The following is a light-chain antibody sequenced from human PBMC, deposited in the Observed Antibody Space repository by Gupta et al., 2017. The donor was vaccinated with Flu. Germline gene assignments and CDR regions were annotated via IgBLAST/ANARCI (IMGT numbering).Light chain of an antibody. V-gene: IGKV3-11*01. CDR1: QSVNND. CDR3: QQRNSWPAT. CDR2: DAS. J-gene: IGKJ2*01. Sequence: PATLPVFPAETATLSFRASQSVNNDLARNQHKAGQTPRPLIYDASNRAPGTPARFSGSGSGADFTLAISSLEPENFAVYYCQQRNSWPATFGQGTKLEIK.